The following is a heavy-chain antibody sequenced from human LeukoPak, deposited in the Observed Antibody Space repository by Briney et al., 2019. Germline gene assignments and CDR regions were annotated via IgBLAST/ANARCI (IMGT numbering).Heavy chain of an antibody. CDR1: GFTFSSYA. CDR3: ARDGIAAAGRGEGFDY. D-gene: IGHD6-13*01. V-gene: IGHV3-30-3*01. J-gene: IGHJ4*02. CDR2: ISYDGSNK. Sequence: GSLRLSCAASGFTFSSYAMHWVRQAPGKGLEWVAVISYDGSNKYYADSVKGRFTISRDNSKNTLYLQMNSLRAEDTAVYYCARDGIAAAGRGEGFDYWGQGTLVTVSS.